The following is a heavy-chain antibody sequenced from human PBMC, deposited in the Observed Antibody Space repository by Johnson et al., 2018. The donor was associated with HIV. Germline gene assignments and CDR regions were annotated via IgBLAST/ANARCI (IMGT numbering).Heavy chain of an antibody. Sequence: QVQLVESGGGLVKPGGSLRLSCAASGFSFSDYYMSWIRQAPGKGLESVSYISSSGSIISYADSVKGRFTISRDNAKKSLYLQMNSLRAEDTAVYNCARDPSREEWLLGAFDIWGQGTTVTVSP. V-gene: IGHV3-11*04. D-gene: IGHD3-3*01. CDR2: ISSSGSII. CDR3: ARDPSREEWLLGAFDI. J-gene: IGHJ3*02. CDR1: GFSFSDYY.